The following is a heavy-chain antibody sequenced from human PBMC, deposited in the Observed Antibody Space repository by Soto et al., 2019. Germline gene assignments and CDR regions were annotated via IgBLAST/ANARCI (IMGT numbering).Heavy chain of an antibody. J-gene: IGHJ5*02. V-gene: IGHV3-23*01. CDR2: ISGSGGST. CDR1: GFTFSSYA. Sequence: GESLKISCAASGFTFSSYAMSWVRQAPGKGLEWVSAISGSGGSTYYADSVKGRFTISRDNSKNTLYLQMNSLRAEDTAVYYCAKAYSSSWYGVNWFDPWGQGTLVTVSS. D-gene: IGHD6-13*01. CDR3: AKAYSSSWYGVNWFDP.